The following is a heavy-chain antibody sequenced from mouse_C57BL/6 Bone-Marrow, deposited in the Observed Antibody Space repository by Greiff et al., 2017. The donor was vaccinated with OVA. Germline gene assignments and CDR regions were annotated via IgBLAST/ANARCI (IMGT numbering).Heavy chain of an antibody. J-gene: IGHJ2*01. CDR2: IWSGGST. CDR1: GFSLTSYG. CDR3: ARADWDGGYSFDY. D-gene: IGHD4-1*01. V-gene: IGHV2-2*01. Sequence: QVQLKESGPGLVQPSQSLSITCTVSGFSLTSYGVHWVRQSPGKGLEWLGVIWSGGSTDYNAAFISRLSISKDNSKSQVFFKMNSLQADDTAIYYCARADWDGGYSFDYWGQGTTLTVSS.